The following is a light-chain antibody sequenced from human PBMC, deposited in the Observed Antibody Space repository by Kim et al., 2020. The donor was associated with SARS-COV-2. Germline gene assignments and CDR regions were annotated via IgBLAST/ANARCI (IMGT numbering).Light chain of an antibody. CDR2: WAS. Sequence: DIVMTQSPDSLAVSLGERATINCKSSQSVLYSSNNKNYLAWYQQKPGQPPKLLIYWASTRESGVPDRFSGSGSGTDFTLTISSLQAEDGGVYSCQAYNSTPPTFGRRPNVELK. CDR3: QAYNSTPPT. J-gene: IGKJ4*01. V-gene: IGKV4-1*01. CDR1: QSVLYSSNNKNY.